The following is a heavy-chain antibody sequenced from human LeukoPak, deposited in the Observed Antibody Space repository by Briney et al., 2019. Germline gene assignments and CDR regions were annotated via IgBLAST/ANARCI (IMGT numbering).Heavy chain of an antibody. CDR1: GFTFSSYA. J-gene: IGHJ6*02. CDR3: ASLRGFYDFWSGYYTDYYGMDV. V-gene: IGHV3-23*01. CDR2: ISGSGDNT. Sequence: PGGSLRLSCAASGFTFSSYAMSWVRQAPGKGLEWVSGISGSGDNTYYADSVKGRFTISRDNSKNSLYLQMNSLRAEDTAVYYCASLRGFYDFWSGYYTDYYGMDVWGQGTTVTVSS. D-gene: IGHD3-3*01.